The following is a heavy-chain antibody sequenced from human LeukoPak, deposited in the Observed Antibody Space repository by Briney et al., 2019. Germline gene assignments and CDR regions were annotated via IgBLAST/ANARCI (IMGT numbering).Heavy chain of an antibody. CDR3: AKDELAAANTAMTYFDY. J-gene: IGHJ4*02. CDR2: VSSSGGST. V-gene: IGHV3-23*01. CDR1: GFTFSKFA. Sequence: GGSLRLSCAAPGFTFSKFAMSWVRQAPGKGLEWVSGVSSSGGSTYYADSVKGRFTISRDNSKNTLYLQMSSLRVEDTAIYYCAKDELAAANTAMTYFDYWGQGALVIVSS. D-gene: IGHD5-18*01.